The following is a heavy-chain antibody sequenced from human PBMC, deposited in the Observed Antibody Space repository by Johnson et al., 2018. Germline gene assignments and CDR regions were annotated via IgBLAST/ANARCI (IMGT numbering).Heavy chain of an antibody. V-gene: IGHV3-7*01. CDR2: LNQDGSEK. Sequence: VQLVQSGGGLVEPGGSLRLSCAGSGFTLSSYWLSWVRQAPGKGLEWVANLNQDGSEKYYVDSVKGRFSISRDNAKNSLYLHMNSLRAEDTAVYYCARGLYGDYGDVEYFQHWGQGTLVTVSS. CDR1: GFTLSSYW. CDR3: ARGLYGDYGDVEYFQH. D-gene: IGHD4-17*01. J-gene: IGHJ1*01.